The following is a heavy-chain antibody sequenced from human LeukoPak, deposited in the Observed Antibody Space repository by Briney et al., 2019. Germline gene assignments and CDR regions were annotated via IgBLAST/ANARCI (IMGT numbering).Heavy chain of an antibody. CDR3: ARLFYSSGMYHFDY. D-gene: IGHD3-10*01. J-gene: IGHJ4*02. CDR2: ISGSGGGT. Sequence: GGSLRLSCATSGFTFSSSAMSWVRQAPGKGLAWVSTISGSGGGTYYADSVKGRFTISRDNSKNTLYLQMNSLRAEDTAVFYCARLFYSSGMYHFDYWGQGTLVTVSS. CDR1: GFTFSSSA. V-gene: IGHV3-23*01.